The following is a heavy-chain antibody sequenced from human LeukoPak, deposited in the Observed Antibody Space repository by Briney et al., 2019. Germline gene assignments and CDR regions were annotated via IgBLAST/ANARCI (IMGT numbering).Heavy chain of an antibody. V-gene: IGHV4-4*07. CDR3: ARGPRITMVRGVSYNWFDP. CDR1: GGSISNYF. CDR2: IYSTGRS. Sequence: SETLSLTCTVSGGSISNYFWSWVRQPAGEGLEWIGRIYSTGRSDYNPSLKSRITMSVDTSKNQFSLKLSSVTAADTAVYYCARGPRITMVRGVSYNWFDPWGQGTLVTVSS. J-gene: IGHJ5*02. D-gene: IGHD3-10*01.